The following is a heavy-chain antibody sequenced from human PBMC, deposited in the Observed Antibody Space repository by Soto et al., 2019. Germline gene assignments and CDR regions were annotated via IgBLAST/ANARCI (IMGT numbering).Heavy chain of an antibody. CDR2: IYHSGST. CDR3: ASSFSAADLYGGHWFDP. Sequence: SETLSLTCAVSGGSISSSNWWSWVRQPPGKGLEWIGEIYHSGSTNYNPSLKSRVTISVDKSKNQFSLKLSSVTAADTAVYYCASSFSAADLYGGHWFDPWRQGTLVTVSS. D-gene: IGHD6-13*01. V-gene: IGHV4-4*02. CDR1: GGSISSSNW. J-gene: IGHJ5*02.